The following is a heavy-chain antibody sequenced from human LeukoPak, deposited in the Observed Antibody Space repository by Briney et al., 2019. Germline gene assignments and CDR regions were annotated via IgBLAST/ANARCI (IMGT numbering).Heavy chain of an antibody. J-gene: IGHJ4*02. V-gene: IGHV1-2*02. CDR2: INPNSGGT. CDR3: ARANALYCSSTSCLFDY. D-gene: IGHD2-2*01. CDR1: GYTFTGYY. Sequence: ASVKVSCKASGYTFTGYYMHWVRQAPGQGLEWMAWINPNSGGTYFAQNFHDRITMTRDTSISTAYMELSRLRSDDTAIYYCARANALYCSSTSCLFDYWGQGTLVTVSS.